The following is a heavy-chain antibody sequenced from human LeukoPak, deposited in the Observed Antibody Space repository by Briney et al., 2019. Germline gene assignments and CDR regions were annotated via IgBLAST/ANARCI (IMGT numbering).Heavy chain of an antibody. CDR3: ARVVDTAMAFDY. CDR2: IYYSGST. D-gene: IGHD5-18*01. CDR1: GGSISSYY. J-gene: IGHJ4*02. Sequence: SETLSLTCTVSGGSISSYYWSWIRQPPGKGLEWIGYIYYSGSTNYNPSLKGRVTISVDTSKNQFSLKLSSVTAADTAVYYCARVVDTAMAFDYWGQGTLVTVSS. V-gene: IGHV4-59*01.